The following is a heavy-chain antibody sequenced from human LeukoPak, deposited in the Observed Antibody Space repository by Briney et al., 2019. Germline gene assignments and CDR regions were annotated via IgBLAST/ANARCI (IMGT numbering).Heavy chain of an antibody. V-gene: IGHV3-7*01. CDR3: VRDPSRIVAAGTPWFDT. CDR2: IKQEGSEK. J-gene: IGHJ5*02. Sequence: GGSLSLSCAASGLTFSSYWMSWVRQAPGKRLDWVANIKQEGSEKNYVDSVKGRFTISTDNVKNSLYLQMNSLRATNSGLHSCVRDPSRIVAAGTPWFDTWGQGTLVTVAS. D-gene: IGHD6-13*01. CDR1: GLTFSSYW.